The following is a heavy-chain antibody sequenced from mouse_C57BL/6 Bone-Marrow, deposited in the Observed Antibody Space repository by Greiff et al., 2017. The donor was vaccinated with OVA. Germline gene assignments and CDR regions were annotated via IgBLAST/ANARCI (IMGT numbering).Heavy chain of an antibody. CDR3: ARTIYYYGSSYLDY. CDR1: GYTFTSYW. V-gene: IGHV1-52*01. D-gene: IGHD1-1*01. CDR2: IDPSDSET. J-gene: IGHJ2*01. Sequence: VQLQQPGAELVRPGSSVKLSCKASGYTFTSYWMHWVKQRPIQGLEWIGNIDPSDSETHYNQKFKDKATLTVDKSSSTAYMQLSSLTSEDSAVYYCARTIYYYGSSYLDYWGQGTTLTVSS.